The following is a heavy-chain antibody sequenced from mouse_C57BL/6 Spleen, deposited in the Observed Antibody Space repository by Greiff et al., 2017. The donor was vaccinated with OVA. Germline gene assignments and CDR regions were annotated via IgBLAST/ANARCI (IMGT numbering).Heavy chain of an antibody. CDR2: ISSGSSTI. D-gene: IGHD1-1*01. J-gene: IGHJ2*01. CDR3: ARGLLLYFDY. V-gene: IGHV5-17*01. Sequence: VQLVESGGGLVKPGGSLKLSCAASGFTFSDYGMHWVRQAPEKGLEWVAYISSGSSTIYYADTVKGRFTISRDNAKNTLFLQMTSLRSEDTAMYYCARGLLLYFDYWGQGTTLTVSS. CDR1: GFTFSDYG.